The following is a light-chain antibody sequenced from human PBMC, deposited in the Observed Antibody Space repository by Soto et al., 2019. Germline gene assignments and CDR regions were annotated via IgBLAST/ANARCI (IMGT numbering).Light chain of an antibody. CDR3: QHYNSYSEA. CDR2: KAS. J-gene: IGKJ1*01. CDR1: QTISSW. Sequence: IQMTQSPSTLSGSVGDGVTMAWRASQTISSWLAWYQQKPGKAPKLLIYKASTLKSGVPSRLSGSGSGTEFTLTISSLQPDDFATYYCQHYNSYSEAFGQGTKVDIK. V-gene: IGKV1-5*03.